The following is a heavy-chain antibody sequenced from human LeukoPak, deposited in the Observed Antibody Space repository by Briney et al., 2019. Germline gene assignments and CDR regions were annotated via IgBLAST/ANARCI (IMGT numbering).Heavy chain of an antibody. D-gene: IGHD4-17*01. J-gene: IGHJ4*02. CDR3: ARDPTNDYGDYEINY. Sequence: SETLSLTCTVSGGSISSSSYYWGWIRQPPGKGLEWIGSIYYSGSTYYNPSLKSRVTISVDTSKNQFSLKLSSVTAADTAVYYCARDPTNDYGDYEINYWGQGTLVTVSS. CDR1: GGSISSSSYY. V-gene: IGHV4-39*02. CDR2: IYYSGST.